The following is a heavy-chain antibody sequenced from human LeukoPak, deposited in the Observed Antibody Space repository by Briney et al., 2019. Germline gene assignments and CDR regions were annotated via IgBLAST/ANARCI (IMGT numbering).Heavy chain of an antibody. Sequence: SETLSLTCTVSDGSISSSSYYWGWIRQPPGKGLEWIGIMSYNGNTYYNPSLKSRVTISVYMSRNQFSLKLTSVTAADTAVYYCARRYCGGDCSRYYFDYWGQGILVTVS. CDR3: ARRYCGGDCSRYYFDY. V-gene: IGHV4-39*07. CDR2: MSYNGNT. CDR1: DGSISSSSYY. J-gene: IGHJ4*02. D-gene: IGHD2-21*02.